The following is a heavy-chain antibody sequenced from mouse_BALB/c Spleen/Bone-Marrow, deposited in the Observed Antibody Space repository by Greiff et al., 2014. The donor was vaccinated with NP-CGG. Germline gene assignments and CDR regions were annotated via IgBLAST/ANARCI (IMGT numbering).Heavy chain of an antibody. CDR3: TITTTASYAMDY. Sequence: LQQSGSELVRPGASVKLSCKASGYTFTSYWMHWVKQRPGQGLEWIGNIYPGSGRTNYDEKFKSKATLTVDTSSSIAYMQLSSLTSEDSAVYFCTITTTASYAMDYWGQGTSVTVSS. CDR2: IYPGSGRT. CDR1: GYTFTSYW. V-gene: IGHV1S22*01. D-gene: IGHD1-1*01. J-gene: IGHJ4*01.